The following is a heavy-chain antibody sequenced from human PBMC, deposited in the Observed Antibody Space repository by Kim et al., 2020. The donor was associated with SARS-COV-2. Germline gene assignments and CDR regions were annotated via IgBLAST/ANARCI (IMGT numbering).Heavy chain of an antibody. CDR3: ARETLHILTGPYYFDY. J-gene: IGHJ4*02. Sequence: GGSLRLSCAASGFTFSSYGMHWVRQAPGKGLEWVAVISYDGSNKYYADSVKGRFTISRDNSKNTLYLQMNSLRAEDTAVYYCARETLHILTGPYYFDYWGQGTLVTVSS. V-gene: IGHV3-30*03. CDR1: GFTFSSYG. CDR2: ISYDGSNK. D-gene: IGHD3-9*01.